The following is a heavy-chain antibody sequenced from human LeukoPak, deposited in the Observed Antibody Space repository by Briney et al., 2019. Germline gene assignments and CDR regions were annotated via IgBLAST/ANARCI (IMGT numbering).Heavy chain of an antibody. J-gene: IGHJ5*02. V-gene: IGHV1-69*05. CDR2: IIPIFGTA. CDR3: ARDPDGYNWFDA. Sequence: SVKVSCKASGGTFSSYAISWVRQAPGKGLEWMGGIIPIFGTANYAQKFQGRVTITTDESTRTAYMELSSLRSKDTAVYYCARDPDGYNWFDAWGQGSLVTVSS. CDR1: GGTFSSYA. D-gene: IGHD3-10*01.